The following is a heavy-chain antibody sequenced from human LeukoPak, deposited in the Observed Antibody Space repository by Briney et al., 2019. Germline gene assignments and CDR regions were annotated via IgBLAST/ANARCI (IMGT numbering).Heavy chain of an antibody. CDR2: IYYSGST. J-gene: IGHJ2*01. Sequence: PSETLSLTCTVSGGSVSSYYWSWIRQPPGKGLEWIGYIYYSGSTNYNPSLKSRVTMSVDTSKNQFSLRLTSVTAADTAVYYCARRRYDWYFDLWGRGTLVTVSS. V-gene: IGHV4-59*08. CDR3: ARRRYDWYFDL. D-gene: IGHD5-18*01. CDR1: GGSVSSYY.